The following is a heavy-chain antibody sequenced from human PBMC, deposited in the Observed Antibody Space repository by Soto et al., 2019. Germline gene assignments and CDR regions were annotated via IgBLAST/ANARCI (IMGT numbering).Heavy chain of an antibody. Sequence: PGGSLRRSCAASGFTFSSYGMHWVRQAPGKGLEWVAVIWYDGSNKYYADSVKGRFTISRDNSKNTLYLQMNSLRAEDTAVYYCARGLGGFGIDAFDIWGQGTMVTVSS. CDR3: ARGLGGFGIDAFDI. J-gene: IGHJ3*02. V-gene: IGHV3-33*01. CDR1: GFTFSSYG. D-gene: IGHD3-10*01. CDR2: IWYDGSNK.